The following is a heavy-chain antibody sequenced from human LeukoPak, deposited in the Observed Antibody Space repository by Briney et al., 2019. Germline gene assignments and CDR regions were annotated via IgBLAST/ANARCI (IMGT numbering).Heavy chain of an antibody. CDR2: INHSGST. CDR3: ARDRLQLQS. D-gene: IGHD5-24*01. J-gene: IGHJ5*02. V-gene: IGHV4-34*01. CDR1: GGSFSGYY. Sequence: SETLSLTCAVYGGSFSGYYWSWIRQPPGKGLEWIGEINHSGSTNYNPSLKSRVTISVGTSKNQFSLKLSSVTAADTVVYYCARDRLQLQSWGQGTLVTVSS.